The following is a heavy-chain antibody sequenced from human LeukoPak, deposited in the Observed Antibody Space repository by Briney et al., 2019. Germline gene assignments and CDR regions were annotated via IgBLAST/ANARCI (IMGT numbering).Heavy chain of an antibody. D-gene: IGHD2-2*01. CDR2: ISAYNGNT. J-gene: IGHJ6*02. CDR1: GYTFTSYG. Sequence: ASVKVSCKASGYTFTSYGISWVRQAHGQGLEWMGWISAYNGNTNYAQKLQGRVTMTTDTSTSTAYMELRSLRSDDTAVYYCARVECSSTSCYNYYYYGMDVWGQGTTVTVSS. CDR3: ARVECSSTSCYNYYYYGMDV. V-gene: IGHV1-18*01.